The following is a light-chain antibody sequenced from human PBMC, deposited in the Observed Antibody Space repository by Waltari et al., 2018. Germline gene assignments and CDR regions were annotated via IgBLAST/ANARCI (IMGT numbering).Light chain of an antibody. CDR2: DAT. J-gene: IGKJ4*01. CDR1: QTVYNY. V-gene: IGKV3-11*01. Sequence: DIVMTQSPTTLSLSPGERVTLSCRARQTVYNYLAWYQQKAGQAPRLLIYDATKRATGVPARFSGSGFGADFTLTISSLEPEDFVVYYCQQRKSWPFTFGGGSRVDIK. CDR3: QQRKSWPFT.